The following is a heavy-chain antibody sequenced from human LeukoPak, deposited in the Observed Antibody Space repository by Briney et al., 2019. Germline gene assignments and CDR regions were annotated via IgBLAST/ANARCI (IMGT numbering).Heavy chain of an antibody. Sequence: GGSLRLSCAASGFTFSSYSMNWVRQAPGKGLEWVSSISSSSSYIYYADSVKGRFTISRGNAKNSLYLQMNSLRAEDTAVYYCAREDYDILTGYYSLDYWGQGTLVTVSS. J-gene: IGHJ4*02. CDR2: ISSSSSYI. D-gene: IGHD3-9*01. CDR3: AREDYDILTGYYSLDY. CDR1: GFTFSSYS. V-gene: IGHV3-21*01.